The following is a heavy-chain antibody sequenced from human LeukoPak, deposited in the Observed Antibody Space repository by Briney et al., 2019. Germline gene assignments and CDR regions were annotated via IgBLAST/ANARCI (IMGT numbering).Heavy chain of an antibody. CDR1: GFTFSNAW. D-gene: IGHD1-26*01. CDR3: AKAHREWELPTYYFDY. V-gene: IGHV3-23*01. Sequence: PGGSLRLSCAASGFTFSNAWMSWVRQAPGKGLEWVSAISGSGGSTYYADSVKGRFTISRDNSKNTLYLQMNSLRAEDTAVYYCAKAHREWELPTYYFDYWGQGTLVTVSS. J-gene: IGHJ4*02. CDR2: ISGSGGST.